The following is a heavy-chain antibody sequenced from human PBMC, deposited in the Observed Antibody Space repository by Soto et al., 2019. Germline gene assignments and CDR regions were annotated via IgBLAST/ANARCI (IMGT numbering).Heavy chain of an antibody. CDR2: IIPILGIA. D-gene: IGHD2-21*02. CDR1: GGTFSSYT. Sequence: SVKVSCKASGGTFSSYTISWVRQAPGQGLEWKGRIIPILGIANYAQKFQGRVTITADKSTSTAYMELSSLRSEDTAVYYCARVDCGGDCYAHNWFDPWGQGTLVTVLL. CDR3: ARVDCGGDCYAHNWFDP. V-gene: IGHV1-69*02. J-gene: IGHJ5*02.